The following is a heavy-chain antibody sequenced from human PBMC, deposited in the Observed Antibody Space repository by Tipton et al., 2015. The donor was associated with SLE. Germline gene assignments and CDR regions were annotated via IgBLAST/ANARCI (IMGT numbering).Heavy chain of an antibody. V-gene: IGHV4-61*02. CDR3: ARDVVVGAYHDAFDI. CDR1: GGSISSGSYY. J-gene: IGHJ3*02. D-gene: IGHD1-26*01. CDR2: IYTRGSM. Sequence: TLSLTCTVSGGSISSGSYYWSWIRQPAGKGLEWIGRIYTRGSMNYNPSLKSRVTISIDTSKNQLSLKLSSVTAADTAVYYCARDVVVGAYHDAFDIWGQGTMVAVSS.